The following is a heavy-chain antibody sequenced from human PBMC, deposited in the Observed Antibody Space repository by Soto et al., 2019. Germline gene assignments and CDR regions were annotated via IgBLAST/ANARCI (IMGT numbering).Heavy chain of an antibody. CDR1: GTSLSGLP. CDR3: AAGVTTLDY. V-gene: IGHV1-24*01. D-gene: IGHD4-17*01. CDR2: LDYEEGER. Sequence: GASVKVSCKVSGTSLSGLPMHWVRQAPGKGLEWMGSLDYEEGERSFAHRFQGRLTVTEDTSTDTAYMELSSLMSEDTAVYYCAAGVTTLDYWGQGTLVTVSS. J-gene: IGHJ4*02.